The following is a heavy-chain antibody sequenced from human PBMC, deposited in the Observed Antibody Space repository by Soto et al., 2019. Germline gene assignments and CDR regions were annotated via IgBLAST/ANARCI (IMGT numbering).Heavy chain of an antibody. CDR3: AKDPTSYDSSAQFDS. Sequence: GGSLRLSCAASGFTFSSYGMHWVRQAPGKGLEWVAVIWYDGSNKYYADSVKGRFTISRDNSKNTLYLQMNSLRAENTAVYYCAKDPTSYDSSAQFDSWGQGTLVTVSS. D-gene: IGHD3-22*01. V-gene: IGHV3-33*06. CDR1: GFTFSSYG. CDR2: IWYDGSNK. J-gene: IGHJ4*02.